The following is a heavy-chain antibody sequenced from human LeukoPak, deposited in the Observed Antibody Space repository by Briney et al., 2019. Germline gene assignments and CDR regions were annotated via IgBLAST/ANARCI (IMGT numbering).Heavy chain of an antibody. J-gene: IGHJ4*02. Sequence: GASVEVSCKASGYTFTSYAMHWVRQAPGQRLEWMGWINAGNGNTKYSQKFQGRVTITRDTSASTAYMELSSLRSEDTAVYYCARGGDLYYCSGGSCYVYWGQGTLVTVSS. CDR2: INAGNGNT. D-gene: IGHD2-15*01. V-gene: IGHV1-3*01. CDR3: ARGGDLYYCSGGSCYVY. CDR1: GYTFTSYA.